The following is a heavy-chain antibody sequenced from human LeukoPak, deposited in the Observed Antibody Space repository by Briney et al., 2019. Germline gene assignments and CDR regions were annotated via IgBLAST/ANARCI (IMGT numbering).Heavy chain of an antibody. CDR3: AKPLVSLLWFGELRFDP. CDR1: GFTFSSYG. Sequence: GGTLRLSCAASGFTFSSYGMSWVRQAPEKGLEWVSAISGSGGSTYYADSVKGRFTISRDNSKNTLYLQMNSLRAEDTAVYYCAKPLVSLLWFGELRFDPWGQGTLVTVSS. J-gene: IGHJ5*02. V-gene: IGHV3-23*01. D-gene: IGHD3-10*01. CDR2: ISGSGGST.